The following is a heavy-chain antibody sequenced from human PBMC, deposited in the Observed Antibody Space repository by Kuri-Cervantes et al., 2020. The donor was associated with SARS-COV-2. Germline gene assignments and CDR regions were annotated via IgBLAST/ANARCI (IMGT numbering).Heavy chain of an antibody. J-gene: IGHJ4*02. CDR3: ARVSIAAAGTAGSYFDY. Sequence: GESLKISCAASGFTFSSYGMHWARRAPGKGLEWVAFIRYDGSNKYYADSVKGRFTISRDNSKNTLYLQMNSLRAEDTAVYYCARVSIAAAGTAGSYFDYWGQGTLVTVSS. CDR1: GFTFSSYG. CDR2: IRYDGSNK. D-gene: IGHD6-13*01. V-gene: IGHV3-30*02.